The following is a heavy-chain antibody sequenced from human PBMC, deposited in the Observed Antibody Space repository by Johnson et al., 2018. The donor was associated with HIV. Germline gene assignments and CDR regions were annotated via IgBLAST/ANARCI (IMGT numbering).Heavy chain of an antibody. Sequence: QVQLVESGGGVVQPGRSLRLSCAASAFTFSSYAMHWVRQAPGKGLEWVAVISYDGSNKYYADSVKGRFTISRDNSKNTLSLQMGSLRADDMAVYYCAREFRYSSSPAHYAFDIWGQGTMVTVSS. D-gene: IGHD6-6*01. CDR2: ISYDGSNK. CDR1: AFTFSSYA. CDR3: AREFRYSSSPAHYAFDI. J-gene: IGHJ3*02. V-gene: IGHV3-30*14.